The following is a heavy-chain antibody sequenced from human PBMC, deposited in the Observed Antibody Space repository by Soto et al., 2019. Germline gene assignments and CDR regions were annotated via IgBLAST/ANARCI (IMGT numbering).Heavy chain of an antibody. V-gene: IGHV1-46*01. CDR2: INSGGGSA. CDR1: GYTFTNYY. Sequence: ASVKVSCKASGYTFTNYYMHWVRQAPGQGLEWMGIINSGGGSATYAQKFLGRVTLTRDTSTSTVYMDLSSLGSDDSAVYYCARGGHVVVVTADFDNWGHGTLITVYS. D-gene: IGHD2-21*02. CDR3: ARGGHVVVVTADFDN. J-gene: IGHJ4*01.